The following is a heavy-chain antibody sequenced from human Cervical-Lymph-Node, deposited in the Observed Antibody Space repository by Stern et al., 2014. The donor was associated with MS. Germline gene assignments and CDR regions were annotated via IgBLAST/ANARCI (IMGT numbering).Heavy chain of an antibody. D-gene: IGHD1-1*01. V-gene: IGHV1-3*01. Sequence: QVQLGQSGAVVTKPGASVKISCKTSGYSFNTNAIYWIRQAPGQSLEWLGWLNGHTGTTRYAEKFEGRVTFTRDTSATTVYMDLSRLTSEDTATYYCARGPVSAWNDFWGQGTLVTVSS. J-gene: IGHJ4*02. CDR3: ARGPVSAWNDF. CDR2: LNGHTGTT. CDR1: GYSFNTNA.